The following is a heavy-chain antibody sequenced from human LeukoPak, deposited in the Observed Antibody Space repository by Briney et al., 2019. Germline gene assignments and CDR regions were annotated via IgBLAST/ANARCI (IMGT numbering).Heavy chain of an antibody. CDR1: GGSISSGGYY. Sequence: ASETLSLTCTVSGGSISSGGYYWSWIRQHPGKGLEWIGYIYYSGSTYYNPSLKSRVTISVDTSKNQFSLKLSSVTAADTAVYYCARLFYDSSGYYYVDYFDYWGQGTLVTVSS. CDR3: ARLFYDSSGYYYVDYFDY. CDR2: IYYSGST. D-gene: IGHD3-22*01. J-gene: IGHJ4*02. V-gene: IGHV4-31*03.